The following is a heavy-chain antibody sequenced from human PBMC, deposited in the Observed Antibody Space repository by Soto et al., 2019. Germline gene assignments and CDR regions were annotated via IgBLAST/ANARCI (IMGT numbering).Heavy chain of an antibody. CDR2: IKRKIDGGTA. Sequence: EVQLVESGGGLIKPGGTLRLSCAASGFTFSNAWMSWVRQAPGKGLEWVGYIKRKIDGGTADYAAPVKGRFTISRDDSKNTLYLQMNSLKTEDTAVYYCTATLVSWGRGPLVTVSS. CDR1: GFTFSNAW. J-gene: IGHJ5*02. V-gene: IGHV3-15*01. CDR3: TATLVS.